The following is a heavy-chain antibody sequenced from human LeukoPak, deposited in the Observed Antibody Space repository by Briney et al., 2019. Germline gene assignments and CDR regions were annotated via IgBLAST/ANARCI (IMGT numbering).Heavy chain of an antibody. CDR2: INPSGGST. CDR3: AREGGGSNYFDY. J-gene: IGHJ4*02. CDR1: GYTFTSYY. Sequence: GASVKVSCKASGYTFTSYYMHWVRRAPGQGLEWMGIINPSGGSTSYAQKFQGRVTMTRDMSTSTVYMELSSLRSEDTAVYYCAREGGGSNYFDYWGQGTLVTVSS. D-gene: IGHD6-25*01. V-gene: IGHV1-46*01.